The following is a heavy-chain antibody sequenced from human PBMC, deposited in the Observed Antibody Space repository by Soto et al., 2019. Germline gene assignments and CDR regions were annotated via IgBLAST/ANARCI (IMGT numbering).Heavy chain of an antibody. CDR2: IYGDNDK. J-gene: IGHJ5*02. CDR3: AQRHIAATGTGRDWFDP. D-gene: IGHD6-13*01. Sequence: QITLKESGPPLVKPTQTLTLTCTFSGFSLTTGGVGVGWIRQPSGKALEWFALIYGDNDKRYSPSLKNRLTITKDTSKNQVVLTMTDMDPVDTATYYCAQRHIAATGTGRDWFDPWGQGTLVTVSS. CDR1: GFSLTTGGVG. V-gene: IGHV2-5*02.